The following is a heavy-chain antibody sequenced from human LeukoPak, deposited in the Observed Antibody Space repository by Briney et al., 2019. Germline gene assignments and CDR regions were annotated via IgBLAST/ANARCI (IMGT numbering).Heavy chain of an antibody. CDR3: ARGRFLEWLLNNWFDP. Sequence: PSETLSLTCTVSGYSISSGYYWGWIRQPPGKGLEWIGSIYHSGSTYYNPSLKSRVTISVDTSKNQFSLKLSSVTAADTAVYYCARGRFLEWLLNNWFDPWGQGTLVTVSS. D-gene: IGHD3-3*01. CDR2: IYHSGST. V-gene: IGHV4-38-2*02. CDR1: GYSISSGYY. J-gene: IGHJ5*02.